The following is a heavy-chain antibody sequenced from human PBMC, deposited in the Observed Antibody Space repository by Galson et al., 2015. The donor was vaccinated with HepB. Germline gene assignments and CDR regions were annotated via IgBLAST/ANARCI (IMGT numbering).Heavy chain of an antibody. CDR2: ICPGRSST. J-gene: IGHJ4*02. V-gene: IGHV3-74*01. Sequence: SLRLSCVDSGFIFNTYWMHRVRQAPGEGLEWVSRICPGRSSTTYADSVKDRFTISRDNAKNSLYLQMNSLRPEDTAVFYCAKSREASFYFDSWGQGTLVTVSS. CDR3: AKSREASFYFDS. CDR1: GFIFNTYW.